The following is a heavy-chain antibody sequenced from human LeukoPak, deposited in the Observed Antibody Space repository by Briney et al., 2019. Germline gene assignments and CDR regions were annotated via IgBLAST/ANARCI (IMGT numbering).Heavy chain of an antibody. D-gene: IGHD3-10*01. J-gene: IGHJ4*02. CDR1: GFTFSSYS. CDR2: ISSSSSYI. CDR3: AREPRITMVRGVIDY. V-gene: IGHV3-21*01. Sequence: PGGSLRLSCAASGFTFSSYSMNWVRQAPGKGLEWVSSISSSSSYIYYADSVKGRFTISRDNAKNSLYLQMNSLRAEDTAVYYCAREPRITMVRGVIDYWGRGTLVTVSS.